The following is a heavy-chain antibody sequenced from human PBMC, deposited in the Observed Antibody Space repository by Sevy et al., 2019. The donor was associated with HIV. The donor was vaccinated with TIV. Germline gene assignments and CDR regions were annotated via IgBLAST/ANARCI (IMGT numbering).Heavy chain of an antibody. CDR1: GYTFTSYD. J-gene: IGHJ4*02. D-gene: IGHD3-22*01. Sequence: ASVKVSCKASGYTFTSYDINWVRQATGQGLEWMGWMNPNSGNTGYAQKFQGRVTMTRNTSISTAYMELSSLRSEDTAVYYCARVRYYDSSGSLSFDYWGQGTLVTVSS. CDR2: MNPNSGNT. CDR3: ARVRYYDSSGSLSFDY. V-gene: IGHV1-8*01.